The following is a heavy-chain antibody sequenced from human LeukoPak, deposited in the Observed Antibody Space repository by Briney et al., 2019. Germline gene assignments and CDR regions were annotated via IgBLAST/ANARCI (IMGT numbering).Heavy chain of an antibody. CDR3: ARFTPQGYGWGGYNRFDP. D-gene: IGHD3-16*01. V-gene: IGHV4-59*01. CDR1: GGSIRSYY. J-gene: IGHJ5*02. CDR2: IYYSGNT. Sequence: SETLSLTCSVSGGSIRSYYWTWIRQPPGKGLEWIGYIYYSGNTNYNPSLKSRVTISVDTSKNQFSLNLTSVTAADTAVYYCARFTPQGYGWGGYNRFDPWGQGTPVTVSS.